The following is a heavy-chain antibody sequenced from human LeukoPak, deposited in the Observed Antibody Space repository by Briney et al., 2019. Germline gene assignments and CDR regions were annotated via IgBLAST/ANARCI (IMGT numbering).Heavy chain of an antibody. CDR3: AKDRPVRDYGDYVFPDAFDI. CDR1: GFTFRSYG. V-gene: IGHV3-30*18. CDR2: ISYDGSNK. Sequence: GGSLRLSCAASGFTFRSYGMHWVRQAPGEGLEWVAVISYDGSNKYYADSVKGRFTISRDNSKNTLYLQMNSLRAEDTAVYYRAKDRPVRDYGDYVFPDAFDIWGQGTMVTVSS. D-gene: IGHD4-17*01. J-gene: IGHJ3*02.